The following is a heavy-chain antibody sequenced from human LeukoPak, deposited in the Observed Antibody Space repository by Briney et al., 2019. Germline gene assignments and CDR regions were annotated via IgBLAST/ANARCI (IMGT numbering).Heavy chain of an antibody. Sequence: PGGSLRLSCAASGFTFSGFSMNWVRQAPGKGLEWVSYISSSSSTIYYADSVKGRFTISRDKAKNSLHLHMNSLRVEDTAVYYCAREFEILRGVSELDYWGQGTLVTVSS. CDR2: ISSSSSTI. CDR1: GFTFSGFS. CDR3: AREFEILRGVSELDY. J-gene: IGHJ4*02. D-gene: IGHD3-10*01. V-gene: IGHV3-48*01.